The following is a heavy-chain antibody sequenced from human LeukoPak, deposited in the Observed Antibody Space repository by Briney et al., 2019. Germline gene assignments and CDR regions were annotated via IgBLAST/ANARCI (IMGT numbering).Heavy chain of an antibody. D-gene: IGHD5-24*01. CDR2: IYYSGST. CDR1: GGSISSSSYY. J-gene: IGHJ4*02. Sequence: SETLSLTCTVSGGSISSSSYYWGWIRQPPGKGLEWIGSIYYSGSTYYNPSLKSRVTISVDTSKNQFSLKLSSVTAADTAVYYCARDRVGDGYGYYFDYWGQGTLVTVSS. CDR3: ARDRVGDGYGYYFDY. V-gene: IGHV4-39*07.